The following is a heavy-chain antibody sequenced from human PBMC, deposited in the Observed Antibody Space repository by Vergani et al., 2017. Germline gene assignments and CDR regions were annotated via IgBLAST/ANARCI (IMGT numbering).Heavy chain of an antibody. V-gene: IGHV4-38-2*01. CDR3: ARRSSSYYFDI. D-gene: IGHD3-22*01. CDR2: VSHSGDT. J-gene: IGHJ5*02. Sequence: QVNLQDSGPGLVKPSETLSLTCAVSGDSISSGNNWGWIRQPPGKGLEWISSVSHSGDTYFNPSLKGRVSISMYTSKNYFFLTLSSVTAADTAMYYCARRSSSYYFDIWGQGVLITVSS. CDR1: GDSISSGNN.